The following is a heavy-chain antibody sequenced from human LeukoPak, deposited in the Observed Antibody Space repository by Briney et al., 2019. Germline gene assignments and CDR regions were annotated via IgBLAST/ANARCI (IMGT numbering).Heavy chain of an antibody. CDR3: AKDKRAGYSGYDTLFDY. D-gene: IGHD5-12*01. J-gene: IGHJ4*02. CDR2: ISWNSGSI. CDR1: GFTFDDYA. V-gene: IGHV3-9*03. Sequence: QAGRSLRLSCAASGFTFDDYAMHWVRQAPGKGLEWVSGISWNSGSIGYADSVKGRFTISRDNAKNSLYLQMNSLRAEDMALYYCAKDKRAGYSGYDTLFDYWGQGTLVTVSS.